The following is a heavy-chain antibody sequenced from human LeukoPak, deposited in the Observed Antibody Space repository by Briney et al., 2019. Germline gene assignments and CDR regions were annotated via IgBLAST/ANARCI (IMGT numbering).Heavy chain of an antibody. CDR2: VSGSGTNT. Sequence: PGGSLRLSCAASGFTFSSYAMTWVRQAPGKGLEWVSAVSGSGTNTYYADSVKGRFTIYRDNSKNTLYLQMNSLRAEDTAVYYCAKGSDTAPDYWGQGTLVTVSS. CDR3: AKGSDTAPDY. D-gene: IGHD5-18*01. J-gene: IGHJ4*02. CDR1: GFTFSSYA. V-gene: IGHV3-23*01.